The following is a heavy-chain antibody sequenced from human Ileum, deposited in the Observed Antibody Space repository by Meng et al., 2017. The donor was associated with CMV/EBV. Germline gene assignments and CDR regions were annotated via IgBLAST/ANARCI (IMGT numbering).Heavy chain of an antibody. CDR1: CDSITNGNSS. Sequence: QVQIRELGPGLAQTSEPRSLICIVACDSITNGNSSWSWIRQAPGKDMEWIGYIYNSGKPDCNPSLKSRVTISIDTSKNQFSLKLTSVTAADTAVYYCARGRVAQDYWGQGTLVTVSS. V-gene: IGHV4-30-4*01. CDR3: ARGRVAQDY. CDR2: IYNSGKP. J-gene: IGHJ4*02.